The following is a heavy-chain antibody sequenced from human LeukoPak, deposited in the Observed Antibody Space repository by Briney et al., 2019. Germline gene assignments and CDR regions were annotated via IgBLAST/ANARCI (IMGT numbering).Heavy chain of an antibody. J-gene: IGHJ4*02. CDR2: ISGSGGST. CDR1: GFTFSSYA. V-gene: IGHV3-23*01. D-gene: IGHD2-15*01. CDR3: ARDPEGYCSGGSCLGYYFDY. Sequence: GGSLRLSCAASGFTFSSYAMSWVRQAPGKGLEWVSAISGSGGSTYYADSVKGRFTISRDNSKNTLYLQMNSLRAEDTAVYYCARDPEGYCSGGSCLGYYFDYWGQGTLVTVSS.